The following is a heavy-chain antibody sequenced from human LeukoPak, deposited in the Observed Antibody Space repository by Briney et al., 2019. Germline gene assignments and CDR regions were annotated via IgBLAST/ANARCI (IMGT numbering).Heavy chain of an antibody. CDR3: ARGGGLDV. CDR2: IWYDGSNK. CDR1: GFTFSSYG. D-gene: IGHD5-12*01. J-gene: IGHJ6*02. V-gene: IGHV3-33*01. Sequence: GGSLRLSCAASGFTFSSYGMHWVRQAPGKGLEWVAVIWYDGSNKYYADSVKGRFTISRDNSKNSLYQQMSNLRAEDTAVYFCARGGGLDVWGQGATVTVSS.